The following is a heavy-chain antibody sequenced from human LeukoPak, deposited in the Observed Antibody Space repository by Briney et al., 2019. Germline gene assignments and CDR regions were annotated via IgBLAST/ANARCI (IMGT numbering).Heavy chain of an antibody. J-gene: IGHJ3*02. Sequence: HPGGSLRLSCAASGFTVSSNYMSWVRQAPGKGLEWVSLIYSGGSTYYADSVKGRFTVSRDNSKDTLYLQMNSLRAEDTAVYYCARGRGYCSSTTCYEAFDIWGQGTMVTVSS. CDR3: ARGRGYCSSTTCYEAFDI. D-gene: IGHD2-2*01. CDR2: IYSGGST. V-gene: IGHV3-66*02. CDR1: GFTVSSNY.